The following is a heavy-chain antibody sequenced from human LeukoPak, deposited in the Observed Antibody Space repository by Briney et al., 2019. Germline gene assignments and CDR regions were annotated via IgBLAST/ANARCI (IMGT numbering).Heavy chain of an antibody. CDR3: ARVGGYYDSSGYSDY. J-gene: IGHJ4*02. D-gene: IGHD3-22*01. CDR1: GYTFTSYD. Sequence: ASVKVSCKASGYTFTSYDINWVRQATGQGLEWMGIINPSGGSTSYAQKFQGRVTMTRDTSTSTVYMELSSLRSEDTAVYYCARVGGYYDSSGYSDYWGQGTLVTVSS. V-gene: IGHV1-46*01. CDR2: INPSGGST.